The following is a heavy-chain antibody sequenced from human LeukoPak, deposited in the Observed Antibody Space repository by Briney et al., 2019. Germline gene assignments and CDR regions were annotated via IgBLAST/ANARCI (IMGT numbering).Heavy chain of an antibody. D-gene: IGHD3-22*01. V-gene: IGHV3-23*01. CDR2: ISGSGGST. J-gene: IGHJ4*02. Sequence: GGSLRLSCAASGFSFSTYAMSWVRQAPGKGLEWVSTISGSGGSTYYADFVKGRFTISRDNSKNTLYLQMNTLRGEDTAVYYCAKGQNYYDSSGPFDYWGQGTLVTVSS. CDR1: GFSFSTYA. CDR3: AKGQNYYDSSGPFDY.